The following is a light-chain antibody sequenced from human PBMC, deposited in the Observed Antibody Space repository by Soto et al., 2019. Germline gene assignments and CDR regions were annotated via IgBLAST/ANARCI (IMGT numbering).Light chain of an antibody. V-gene: IGLV2-14*01. CDR3: SSYTRSSFYV. CDR1: SSDVGGYNY. J-gene: IGLJ1*01. CDR2: DVS. Sequence: QSALTQPASVSGSPGQSITISCTGTSSDVGGYNYVSWYQQHPGKAPKLMIYDVSNRPSGVSNRFSGSKSGNMASLTISWLQAEDEADYYCSSYTRSSFYVFGTGTKLTVL.